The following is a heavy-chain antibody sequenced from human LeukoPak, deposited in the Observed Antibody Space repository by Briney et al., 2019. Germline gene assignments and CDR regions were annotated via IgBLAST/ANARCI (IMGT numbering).Heavy chain of an antibody. CDR3: ARDRPDYYYYYYMDV. Sequence: SETLSLTCTVSGGSISSGSYYWSWLRQPAGTGLEWIGRIYTSGSTNYNPSLKSRVTISVDTSKNQFSLKLTSVTAADTAVYYCARDRPDYYYYYYMDVWGKGTTVTISS. J-gene: IGHJ6*03. V-gene: IGHV4-61*02. CDR1: GGSISSGSYY. CDR2: IYTSGST.